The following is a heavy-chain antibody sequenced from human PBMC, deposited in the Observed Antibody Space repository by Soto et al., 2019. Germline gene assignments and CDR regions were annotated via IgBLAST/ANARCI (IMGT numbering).Heavy chain of an antibody. Sequence: GGSLRLSCAASGFTYSSYGMHWVRQAPGKGLEWVAVISYDGSNKYYADSVKGRFTISRDNSKNTLYLQMNSLRSEDTAVYYCAKGLWSWNVGPKYYYGLDVWGQGTTVTVSS. D-gene: IGHD3-3*01. V-gene: IGHV3-30*18. CDR3: AKGLWSWNVGPKYYYGLDV. CDR1: GFTYSSYG. CDR2: ISYDGSNK. J-gene: IGHJ6*02.